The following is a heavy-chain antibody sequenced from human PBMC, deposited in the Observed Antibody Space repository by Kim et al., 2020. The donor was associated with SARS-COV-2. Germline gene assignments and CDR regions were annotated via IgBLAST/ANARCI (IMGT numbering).Heavy chain of an antibody. Sequence: SETLSLTCTVSGGSISSSSYYWGWIRQPPGKGLEWIGSIYYSGSTYYNPSLKSRVTISVDTSKNQFSLKLSSVTAADTAVYYCARELVWSPFGIAAAGTSLYGMDVWGQGTTVTVSS. CDR2: IYYSGST. CDR3: ARELVWSPFGIAAAGTSLYGMDV. D-gene: IGHD6-13*01. V-gene: IGHV4-39*07. J-gene: IGHJ6*02. CDR1: GGSISSSSYY.